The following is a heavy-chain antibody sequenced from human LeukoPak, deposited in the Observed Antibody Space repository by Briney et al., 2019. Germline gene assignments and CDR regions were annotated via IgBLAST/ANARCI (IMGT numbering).Heavy chain of an antibody. CDR3: ARSIHSSSWFPFDY. Sequence: AGGSLRLSCAASGSTFSSYAMHWVRQAPGKGLEWVAVISYDGSNKYYADSVKGRFTISRDNSKNTLYLQMNSLRAEDTAVYYCARSIHSSSWFPFDYWGQGTLVTVSS. CDR1: GSTFSSYA. D-gene: IGHD6-13*01. CDR2: ISYDGSNK. V-gene: IGHV3-30-3*01. J-gene: IGHJ4*02.